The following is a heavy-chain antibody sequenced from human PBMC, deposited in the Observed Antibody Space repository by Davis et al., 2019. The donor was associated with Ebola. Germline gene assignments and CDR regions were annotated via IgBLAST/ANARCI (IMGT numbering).Heavy chain of an antibody. CDR3: ARMALCSDISCFLYNYYYMDV. J-gene: IGHJ6*03. Sequence: PSETLSLTCTVSGGSVSSEIDYWSWIRQSPGKGLEWIGYIYYRGTTNYNPSLKSRVTISVDTSKNQFSLKLSSVTAADTAVYYCARMALCSDISCFLYNYYYMDVWGKGTTVTVSS. CDR2: IYYRGTT. V-gene: IGHV4-61*01. D-gene: IGHD2-2*01. CDR1: GGSVSSEIDY.